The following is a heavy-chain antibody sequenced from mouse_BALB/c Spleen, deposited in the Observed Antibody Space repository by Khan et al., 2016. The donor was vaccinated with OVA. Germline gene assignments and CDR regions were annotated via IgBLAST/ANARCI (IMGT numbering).Heavy chain of an antibody. CDR2: ISYSSRT. CDR3: ARWVTITAVVATDFDY. CDR1: GYSITSDYA. D-gene: IGHD1-1*01. Sequence: EVKLLESGPGLVKPSQSLSLTCTVTGYSITSDYAWNWIRPFPGNKLEWMGYISYSSRTSYNSSLKSRIPITPDTSKNQLFPQLNPDTTEDTATYFWARWVTITAVVATDFDYWGQGTTLTVSS. J-gene: IGHJ2*01. V-gene: IGHV3-2*02.